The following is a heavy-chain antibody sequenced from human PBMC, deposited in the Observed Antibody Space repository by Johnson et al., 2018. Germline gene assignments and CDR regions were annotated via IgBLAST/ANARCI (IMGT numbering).Heavy chain of an antibody. CDR2: INSNGDTT. Sequence: VQLVQSGGGVFRPGDSLRLSCAASGFTFHDYGMTWVRQAPGVGLEWVSEINSNGDTTGYADSVKGRFTMSRDNAKNSLYLQMNSLTAEDTAVYYCARWSVIGGGGYYDGLVVLGQGTTVIVSS. D-gene: IGHD2-21*01. CDR3: ARWSVIGGGGYYDGLVV. CDR1: GFTFHDYG. J-gene: IGHJ6*02. V-gene: IGHV3-20*04.